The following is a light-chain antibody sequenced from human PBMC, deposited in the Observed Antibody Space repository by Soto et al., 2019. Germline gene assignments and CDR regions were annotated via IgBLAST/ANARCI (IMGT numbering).Light chain of an antibody. V-gene: IGLV2-8*01. J-gene: IGLJ1*01. CDR2: EVT. Sequence: QSALTQPASVSGSPGQSITISCTGTSSDVGGYNFVSWYQQHPGKAPKLMIYEVTKRPSDIPDRFSGSKSGNTASLTVSGLQAEDEADYYCSSYAATNNYVFGTGTKVTVL. CDR3: SSYAATNNYV. CDR1: SSDVGGYNF.